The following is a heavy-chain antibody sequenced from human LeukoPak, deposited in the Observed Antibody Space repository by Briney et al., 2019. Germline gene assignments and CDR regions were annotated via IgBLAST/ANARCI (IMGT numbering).Heavy chain of an antibody. Sequence: ASVKVSCKASGYTFTGYYMHWVRQAPGQGLEWMGWINPNSGGTNYAQKFQGWVTMTRDTSISTAYMELSRLRSDDTAVYYCAREGRIVGATSGNFQHWGQGTLVTVSS. CDR3: AREGRIVGATSGNFQH. CDR1: GYTFTGYY. V-gene: IGHV1-2*04. CDR2: INPNSGGT. J-gene: IGHJ1*01. D-gene: IGHD1-26*01.